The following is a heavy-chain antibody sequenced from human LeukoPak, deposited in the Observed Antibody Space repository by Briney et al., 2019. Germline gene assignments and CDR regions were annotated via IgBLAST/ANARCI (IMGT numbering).Heavy chain of an antibody. CDR3: ARVRSRHSTYYPAA. CDR1: GGTFTSYD. V-gene: IGHV1-8*01. D-gene: IGHD3-10*01. J-gene: IGHJ4*02. CDR2: MNPNSGNT. Sequence: ASVKVSCKASGGTFTSYDINWVRQATGQGLEWMGWMNPNSGNTGYAQKFQGRVTMTRDTSISTVYMELIRLTSDDTAVYFCARVRSRHSTYYPAAWGPGTLVTVSS.